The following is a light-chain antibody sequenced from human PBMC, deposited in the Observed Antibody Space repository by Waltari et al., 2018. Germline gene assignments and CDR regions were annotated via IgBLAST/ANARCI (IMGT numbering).Light chain of an antibody. CDR3: QQYYSTPRT. CDR1: QSVLYSSHNKNY. CDR2: WAS. V-gene: IGKV4-1*01. J-gene: IGKJ1*01. Sequence: DIVMTQSPDSLAVSLGERATINCKSSQSVLYSSHNKNYLAWYQQRPGQPPKLLIYWASTRESGVPDRFSGSGSGTDFTLTISSLQAEDVAVYYCQQYYSTPRTFGQGTKVEIE.